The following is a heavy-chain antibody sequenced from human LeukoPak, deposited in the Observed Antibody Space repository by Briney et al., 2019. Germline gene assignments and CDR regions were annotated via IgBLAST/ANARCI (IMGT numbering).Heavy chain of an antibody. CDR3: AKDVYGDYGGLDY. Sequence: GGSLRLSCAASGFPFSTYAMSWVRQAPGKGLEWSSIRGSDGSTYYADSVKGRFAISRDNSKNTLYLQMNSLRAEDTAVYYCAKDVYGDYGGLDYWGQGTLVTVSS. D-gene: IGHD4-17*01. CDR2: IRGSDGST. V-gene: IGHV3-23*01. CDR1: GFPFSTYA. J-gene: IGHJ4*02.